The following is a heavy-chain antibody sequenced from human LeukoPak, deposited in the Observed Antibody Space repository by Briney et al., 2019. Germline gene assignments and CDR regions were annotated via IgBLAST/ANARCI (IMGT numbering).Heavy chain of an antibody. J-gene: IGHJ5*02. CDR2: IRYDGSNK. D-gene: IGHD4-11*01. Sequence: GGSLRLSCAASGFTFSSYGMHWVRQAPGKGLEWVAFIRYDGSNKYYADSAKGRFTISRDNSKNTLYLQMNSLRAEDTAVYYCAKGGIKYSNYVDWFDPWGQGTLVTVSS. CDR3: AKGGIKYSNYVDWFDP. V-gene: IGHV3-30*02. CDR1: GFTFSSYG.